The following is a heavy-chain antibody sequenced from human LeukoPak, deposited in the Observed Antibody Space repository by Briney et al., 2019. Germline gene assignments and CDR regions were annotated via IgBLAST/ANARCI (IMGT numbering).Heavy chain of an antibody. CDR3: AKALNGLVDY. Sequence: GGSLRLSCAASGFTFSDYGMHWVRQASGKGLEWVAVIWYDGSNKYYADSVKGRFTISRDNSKNTLYLQMNSLRAEDTAVYYCAKALNGLVDYWGQGTLVTVSS. V-gene: IGHV3-33*06. CDR2: IWYDGSNK. D-gene: IGHD6-19*01. J-gene: IGHJ4*02. CDR1: GFTFSDYG.